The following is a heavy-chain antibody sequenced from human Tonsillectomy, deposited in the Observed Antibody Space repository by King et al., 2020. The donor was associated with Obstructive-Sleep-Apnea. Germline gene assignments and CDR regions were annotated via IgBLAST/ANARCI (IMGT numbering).Heavy chain of an antibody. Sequence: VQLQQWGAGLLKSSETLSLTCAVFGGSFSDYYWSWIRQPPEKGLEWIGEINHSGSTNYNPSLKSRVTISVDTSKNQFSLKLSSLTAADTAVYYCARGSGAAAVNWFDPWGQGTLVTVSS. CDR2: INHSGST. CDR3: ARGSGAAAVNWFDP. D-gene: IGHD6-13*01. CDR1: GGSFSDYY. V-gene: IGHV4-34*01. J-gene: IGHJ5*02.